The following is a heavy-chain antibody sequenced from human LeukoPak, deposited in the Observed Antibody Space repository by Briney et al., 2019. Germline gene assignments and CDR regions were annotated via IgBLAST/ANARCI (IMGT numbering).Heavy chain of an antibody. CDR1: GGSFSGYY. D-gene: IGHD3-22*01. CDR2: INHSGST. CDR3: ARPLGSSGYPKDDAFDI. J-gene: IGHJ3*02. V-gene: IGHV4-34*01. Sequence: SETLSLTCAVYGGSFSGYYWSWIRQPPGKGLEWIGEINHSGSTNYNPSLKSRVTISVDTSKNQFSLKLSSVTAADTAVYYCARPLGSSGYPKDDAFDIWGQGTMVTVSS.